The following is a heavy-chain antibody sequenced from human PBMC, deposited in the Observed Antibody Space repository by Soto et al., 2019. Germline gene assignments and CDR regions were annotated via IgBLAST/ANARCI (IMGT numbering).Heavy chain of an antibody. Sequence: EVQLLESGGGLVQPGGSLRLSCAASGFTFSSYAMSWVRQAPGKGLEWVSAISGSGGSTYYADSVKGRFTISRDNSKNTLYLQMNSLRAEDTAVYYCATWDIVATISGRDAFDLWGQGTMVTVSS. V-gene: IGHV3-23*01. CDR3: ATWDIVATISGRDAFDL. J-gene: IGHJ3*01. D-gene: IGHD5-12*01. CDR1: GFTFSSYA. CDR2: ISGSGGST.